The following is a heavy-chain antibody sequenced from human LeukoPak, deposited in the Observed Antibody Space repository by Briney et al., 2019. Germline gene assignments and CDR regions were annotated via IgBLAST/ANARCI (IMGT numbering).Heavy chain of an antibody. V-gene: IGHV1-69*04. CDR1: GGTFSSYT. J-gene: IGHJ4*02. D-gene: IGHD3-3*02. CDR2: IIPILGIA. CDR3: ARESSNLHYFDY. Sequence: SVKVSCKASGGTFSSYTISWVRQAPGQGLEWMGRIIPILGIANYAQKFQGRVTITADKSTSTAYMELSSLRSEDTAVYYCARESSNLHYFDYWGQGTLVTVSS.